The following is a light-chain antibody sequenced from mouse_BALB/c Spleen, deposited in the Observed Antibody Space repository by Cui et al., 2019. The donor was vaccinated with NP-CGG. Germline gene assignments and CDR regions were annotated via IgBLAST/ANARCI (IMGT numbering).Light chain of an antibody. J-gene: IGLJ1*01. V-gene: IGLV1*01. CDR3: ALWYSNHWV. Sequence: QSLVTQDSALTTSPGETVTLTCRSITGAVTTSNYANWVQEKPDHLFTGLIGGTNNRAPGVPARFSGSLIGDKAALTITGAQTEDEAIYFCALWYSNHWVFGGGTKLTVL. CDR2: GTN. CDR1: TGAVTTSNY.